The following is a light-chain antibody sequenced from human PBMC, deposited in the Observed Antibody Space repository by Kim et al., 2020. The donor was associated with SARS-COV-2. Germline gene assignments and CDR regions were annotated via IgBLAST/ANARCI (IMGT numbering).Light chain of an antibody. V-gene: IGLV7-46*01. CDR1: TGPVTSGHY. J-gene: IGLJ3*02. Sequence: QAVVTQEASLTVSPGGTVTLTCGSSTGPVTSGHYPYWIQQKPGQAPKTLIFDTTHRHPWTPARFSGSLLGGKAALTLSGAQPDDEAVYFCFLVYYDTQLFGGGTHLTVL. CDR3: FLVYYDTQL. CDR2: DTT.